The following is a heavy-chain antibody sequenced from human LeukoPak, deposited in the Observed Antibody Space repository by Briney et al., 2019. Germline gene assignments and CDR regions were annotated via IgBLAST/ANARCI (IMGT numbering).Heavy chain of an antibody. CDR1: GYTFTIYD. D-gene: IGHD6-19*01. Sequence: ASVTVSFKASGYTFTIYDINWGRQATGQGREWMGWMNPNSGNTGYAQKFQGRVTMTRNTSISTAYMELSSLRSEDTAVYYCAGRPGIAVADNWFDPWGQGTLVTVSS. V-gene: IGHV1-8*01. CDR2: MNPNSGNT. J-gene: IGHJ5*02. CDR3: AGRPGIAVADNWFDP.